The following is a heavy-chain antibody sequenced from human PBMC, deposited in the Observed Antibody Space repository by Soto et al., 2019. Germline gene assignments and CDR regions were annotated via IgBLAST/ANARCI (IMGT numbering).Heavy chain of an antibody. J-gene: IGHJ4*02. Sequence: ASVKVSCKASGYTFTGYYMHWVRQAPGQGLEWMGWINPNSGGTKYAQEFQSWVTMTRDTSISTAYMELSRLRSDDTAVYYCARADRAIYDYIWGSYLFDYWGQGTLVTVSS. D-gene: IGHD3-16*02. CDR1: GYTFTGYY. CDR2: INPNSGGT. V-gene: IGHV1-2*04. CDR3: ARADRAIYDYIWGSYLFDY.